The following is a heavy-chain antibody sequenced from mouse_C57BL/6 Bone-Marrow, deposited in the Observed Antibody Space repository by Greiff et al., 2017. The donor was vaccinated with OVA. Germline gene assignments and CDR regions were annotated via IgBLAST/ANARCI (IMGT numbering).Heavy chain of an antibody. CDR1: GYTFTSYW. CDR2: INPSSGYT. CDR3: AGYGFDY. V-gene: IGHV1-7*01. D-gene: IGHD1-1*01. Sequence: QVQLQQSGAELAKPGASVKLSCKASGYTFTSYWMHWVKQRPGQGLEWIGYINPSSGYTKYNQKFKDKATLTADESSSTAYMQLSSLTYEDSAVYYCAGYGFDYWGQGTTLTVSS. J-gene: IGHJ2*01.